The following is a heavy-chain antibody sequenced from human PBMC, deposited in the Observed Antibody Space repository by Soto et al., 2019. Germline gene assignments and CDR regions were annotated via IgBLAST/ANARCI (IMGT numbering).Heavy chain of an antibody. CDR3: ARDLLRGYSYGPDY. CDR1: GYTFTSYG. Sequence: WASVKVSCKASGYTFTSYGISWVRQAPGQGLEWMGWISAYNGNTNYAQKLQGRVTMTTDTSTSTAYMELRSLRSDDTAVYYCARDLLRGYSYGPDYWGQGTLVTVSS. V-gene: IGHV1-18*01. D-gene: IGHD5-18*01. J-gene: IGHJ4*02. CDR2: ISAYNGNT.